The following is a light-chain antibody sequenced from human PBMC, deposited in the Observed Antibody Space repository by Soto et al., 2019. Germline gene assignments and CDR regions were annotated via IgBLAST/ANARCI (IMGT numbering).Light chain of an antibody. V-gene: IGKV3-15*01. CDR1: QSINND. CDR2: GAS. CDR3: QQYSSSPS. Sequence: ELVMTQSPATLSVSPGERATLSCRARQSINNDLAWYQHKPGQAPRLLIYGASTRAIGVPARFSGSGSGTEFTLTIGSLQSEDFAVHYCQQYSSSPSFGQGTRLEIK. J-gene: IGKJ5*01.